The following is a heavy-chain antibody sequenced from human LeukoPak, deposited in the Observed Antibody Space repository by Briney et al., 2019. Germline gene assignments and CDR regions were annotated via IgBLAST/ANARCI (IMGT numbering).Heavy chain of an antibody. Sequence: ASVTVSCKASGYTFTSYGISWVRQAPGQGLEWMGWISAYNGNTNYAQKLQGRVTVTTDTSTSTAYMELRSLRSDDTAVYYCARDSPLSIAAAGTHFQHWGQGTLVTVSS. CDR2: ISAYNGNT. J-gene: IGHJ1*01. D-gene: IGHD6-13*01. V-gene: IGHV1-18*01. CDR1: GYTFTSYG. CDR3: ARDSPLSIAAAGTHFQH.